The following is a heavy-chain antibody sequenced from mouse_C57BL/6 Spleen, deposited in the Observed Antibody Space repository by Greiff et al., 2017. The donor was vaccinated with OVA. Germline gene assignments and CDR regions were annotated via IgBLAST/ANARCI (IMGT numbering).Heavy chain of an antibody. CDR1: GFSLTSYG. CDR3: ARKAAYSRDYAMDY. J-gene: IGHJ4*01. D-gene: IGHD2-10*01. V-gene: IGHV2-2*01. CDR2: IWSGGST. Sequence: VQLQESGPGLVQPSQSLSITCTVSGFSLTSYGVHWVRQSPGKGLEWLGVIWSGGSTDYNAAFISRLSISKDNSKSQVFFKMNSLQADDTAIYYCARKAAYSRDYAMDYWGQGTSVTVSS.